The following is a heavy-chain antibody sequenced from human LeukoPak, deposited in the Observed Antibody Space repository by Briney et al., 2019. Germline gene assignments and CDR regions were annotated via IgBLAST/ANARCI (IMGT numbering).Heavy chain of an antibody. CDR3: ARGEAAAVAGTPPGY. CDR2: MNPNSGNA. CDR1: GYTFTSYD. J-gene: IGHJ4*02. D-gene: IGHD6-19*01. V-gene: IGHV1-8*01. Sequence: GASVKVSCKASGYTFTSYDINWVRQATGQGLEWMGWMNPNSGNAGYAQKFQGRVTMTRNTSISTAYMELSSLRSEDTAVYYCARGEAAAVAGTPPGYWGQGTLVTVSS.